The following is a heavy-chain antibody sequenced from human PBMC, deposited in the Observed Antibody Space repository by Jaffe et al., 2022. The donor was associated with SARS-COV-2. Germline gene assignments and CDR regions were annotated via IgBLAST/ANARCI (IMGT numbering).Heavy chain of an antibody. Sequence: EVQLLESGGGLVQPGGSLRLSCAASGFTFSSYAMSWVRQAPGKGLEWVSAISGSGGSTYYADSVKGRFTISRDNSKNTLYLQMNSLRAEDTAVYYCAKPLVVRGAHPYGMDVWGQGTTVTVSS. J-gene: IGHJ6*02. CDR1: GFTFSSYA. CDR3: AKPLVVRGAHPYGMDV. D-gene: IGHD2-2*01. V-gene: IGHV3-23*01. CDR2: ISGSGGST.